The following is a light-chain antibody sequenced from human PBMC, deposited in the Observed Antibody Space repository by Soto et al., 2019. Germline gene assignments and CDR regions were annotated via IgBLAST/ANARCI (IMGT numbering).Light chain of an antibody. CDR2: AAS. Sequence: DIQMTQSPSSLSASVGDRVTITCRASQNIRNYLNWYQQRPGKTPNLLVYAASNLRGGVPSRFSGSGSGTVFTLTISTLQPEDFATYYCQQLHSTSSYTFGQGTRVDIK. J-gene: IGKJ2*01. CDR1: QNIRNY. CDR3: QQLHSTSSYT. V-gene: IGKV1-39*01.